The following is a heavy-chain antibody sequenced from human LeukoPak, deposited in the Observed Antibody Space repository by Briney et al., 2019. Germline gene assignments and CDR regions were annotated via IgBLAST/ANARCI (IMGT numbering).Heavy chain of an antibody. V-gene: IGHV5-51*01. Sequence: GESLKISCKGSGYNFADYWIGWVRQMPGKGLEWMGIIYPGDSDTRYSPSFQGRVTISADKSISIVYLQWSSLKASDTAMYYCARRGGEYYYDSSGYPLDYWGQGTLVTVSS. CDR2: IYPGDSDT. J-gene: IGHJ4*02. CDR1: GYNFADYW. D-gene: IGHD3-22*01. CDR3: ARRGGEYYYDSSGYPLDY.